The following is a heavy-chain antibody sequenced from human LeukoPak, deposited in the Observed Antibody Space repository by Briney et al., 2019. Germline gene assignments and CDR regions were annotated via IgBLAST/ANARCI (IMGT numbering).Heavy chain of an antibody. D-gene: IGHD5-18*01. Sequence: SETLSLTCTVSGGSISSSSYYWGWIRQPPGKGLEWIGSIYYSGSTYYNPSLKSRVTISVDTSKNQFSLKLSSVTAADTAVYYCARGEGPPGGYSYGLNYYYYYYMDVWGKGTTVTVSS. CDR2: IYYSGST. CDR1: GGSISSSSYY. CDR3: ARGEGPPGGYSYGLNYYYYYYMDV. J-gene: IGHJ6*03. V-gene: IGHV4-39*01.